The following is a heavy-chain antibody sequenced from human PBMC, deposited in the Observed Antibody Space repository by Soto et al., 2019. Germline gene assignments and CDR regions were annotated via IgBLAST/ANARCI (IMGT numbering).Heavy chain of an antibody. J-gene: IGHJ5*02. Sequence: GGSLRLSCAASGFTFSSYAMSWVRQAPGKGLEWVSGISGSGGSTYYADSVKGRFTISRDNSKNTLYLQMNSLRAEDTAVYYCAKAQKVVVVIKDWFDPWGQGTLVTVSS. CDR2: ISGSGGST. CDR1: GFTFSSYA. D-gene: IGHD3-22*01. CDR3: AKAQKVVVVIKDWFDP. V-gene: IGHV3-23*01.